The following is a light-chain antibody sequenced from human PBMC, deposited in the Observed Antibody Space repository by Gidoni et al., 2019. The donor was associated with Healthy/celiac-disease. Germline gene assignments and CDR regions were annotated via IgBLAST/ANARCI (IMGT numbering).Light chain of an antibody. CDR1: SSDVGGYNY. CDR3: SSYTSSSTLS. J-gene: IGLJ3*02. V-gene: IGLV2-14*01. Sequence: QSALTQPASVSGSPAQSITISCTGTSSDVGGYNYVSWYQQHPGKAPKLMIYEVSNRPSGVSNRFSGSKSGNTASLTISGLQAEDEADYYCSSYTSSSTLSFGGGTKLTVL. CDR2: EVS.